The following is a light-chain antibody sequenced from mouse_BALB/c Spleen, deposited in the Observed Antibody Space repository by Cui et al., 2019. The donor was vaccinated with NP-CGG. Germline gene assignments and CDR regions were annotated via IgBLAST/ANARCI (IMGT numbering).Light chain of an antibody. Sequence: QAVVTQESAPTTSPGETVTLTCRSSTGAVTTSNYANWVQEKPDPLFTGLIGGTNNRAPGVPARFSGSLIGDKAALTITGAQTEDEAMYFCALWYSNHWVFGGGTKLTVL. CDR3: ALWYSNHWV. V-gene: IGLV1*01. J-gene: IGLJ1*01. CDR2: GTN. CDR1: TGAVTTSNY.